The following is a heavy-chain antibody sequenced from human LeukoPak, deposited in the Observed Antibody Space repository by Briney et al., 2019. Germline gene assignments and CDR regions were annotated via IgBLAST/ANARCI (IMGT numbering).Heavy chain of an antibody. J-gene: IGHJ5*02. D-gene: IGHD3-10*01. Sequence: SETLSLTCTVSGGSISSYYWSWIRQPPGKGLECIGYIYYSGSTNYNPSLKSRVTISLDTSKNQFSLKLTSVTAADTAVYYCARRAYGSGSYPFDPWGQGTLVTVSS. CDR2: IYYSGST. CDR3: ARRAYGSGSYPFDP. CDR1: GGSISSYY. V-gene: IGHV4-59*08.